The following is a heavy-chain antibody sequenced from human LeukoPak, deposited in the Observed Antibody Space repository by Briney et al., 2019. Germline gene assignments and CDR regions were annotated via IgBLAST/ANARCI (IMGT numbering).Heavy chain of an antibody. CDR1: GFTFSSYS. CDR3: ARGPPYSYDTSGYYPFDP. V-gene: IGHV3-21*01. D-gene: IGHD3-22*01. J-gene: IGHJ5*02. Sequence: GGSLRLSCAASGFTFSSYSMNWVRQAPGKGLEWVSSISSSSSYIYYADSVKGRFTISRDNAKNSLYLQMNSLRAEDTAVYSCARGPPYSYDTSGYYPFDPWGQGTLVTVSS. CDR2: ISSSSSYI.